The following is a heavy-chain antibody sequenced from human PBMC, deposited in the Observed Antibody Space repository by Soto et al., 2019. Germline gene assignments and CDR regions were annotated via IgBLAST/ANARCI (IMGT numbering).Heavy chain of an antibody. Sequence: QVQLVQSGAEVKKPGASVKVSCKASGYTFTSYAMHWVRQAPGQRLEWMGWINAGNGNTKYSQKFQGRVTITRDTSASTAYMELSSLRSEDTAVYYCARRYCSSTSCYHYYYMDVWGKGTTVTVSS. CDR1: GYTFTSYA. CDR3: ARRYCSSTSCYHYYYMDV. D-gene: IGHD2-2*01. V-gene: IGHV1-3*01. J-gene: IGHJ6*03. CDR2: INAGNGNT.